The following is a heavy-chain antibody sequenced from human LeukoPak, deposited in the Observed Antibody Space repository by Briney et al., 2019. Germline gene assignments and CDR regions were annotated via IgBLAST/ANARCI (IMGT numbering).Heavy chain of an antibody. V-gene: IGHV3-30*18. CDR2: ISYDGSNK. J-gene: IGHJ4*02. Sequence: PGRSLRLSCAASGFSFRSYGMHWVRQAPGKGLEWVAVISYDGSNKYYADSVRGRFTISRDNSKNTLYLQMNSLRDEDTALYYCAKGSGSYGYYFDYWGQGTLVTVSS. D-gene: IGHD1-26*01. CDR3: AKGSGSYGYYFDY. CDR1: GFSFRSYG.